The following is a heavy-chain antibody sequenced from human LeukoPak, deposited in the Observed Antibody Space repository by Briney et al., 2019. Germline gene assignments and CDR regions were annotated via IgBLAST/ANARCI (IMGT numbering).Heavy chain of an antibody. J-gene: IGHJ4*02. V-gene: IGHV4-59*08. D-gene: IGHD1-26*01. Sequence: SETLSLTCTVSGGSISSYYWSWIRQPPGKGLEWIGYIYYSGSTNYNLSLKSRVTISVDTSKNQFSLKLTSVTATDTAVYYCARQDYSGTYLFDYWGQGTLVTVSS. CDR2: IYYSGST. CDR3: ARQDYSGTYLFDY. CDR1: GGSISSYY.